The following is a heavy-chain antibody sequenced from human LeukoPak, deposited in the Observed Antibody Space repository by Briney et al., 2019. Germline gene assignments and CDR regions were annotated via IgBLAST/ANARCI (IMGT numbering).Heavy chain of an antibody. D-gene: IGHD3-10*01. J-gene: IGHJ4*02. Sequence: GGSLRLSCAASGFIFSSYNMNWVRQAPGKGLEWVSSISGSSSYIFYGDSVRGRFTISRDNAKKSLYLQMNSLRAEDTAVYYCAKVPSITMVRGYFDYWGQGTLVTVSS. CDR2: ISGSSSYI. CDR1: GFIFSSYN. V-gene: IGHV3-21*04. CDR3: AKVPSITMVRGYFDY.